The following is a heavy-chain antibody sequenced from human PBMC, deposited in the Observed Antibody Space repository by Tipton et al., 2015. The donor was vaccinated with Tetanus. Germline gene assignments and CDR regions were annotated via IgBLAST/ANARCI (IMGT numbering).Heavy chain of an antibody. CDR2: VSYSGRT. Sequence: TLSLTCTVSGASVRAGDYSWNWIRQPPGKGLEWLAYVSYSGRTNSNYFLKSRITVSQDASKNHFSLNMTSVTAADTAVYYCAMLPKHWLAHRGAPWGQGIQATVSS. CDR3: AMLPKHWLAHRGAP. CDR1: GASVRAGDYS. J-gene: IGHJ5*02. V-gene: IGHV4-61*03. D-gene: IGHD6-19*01.